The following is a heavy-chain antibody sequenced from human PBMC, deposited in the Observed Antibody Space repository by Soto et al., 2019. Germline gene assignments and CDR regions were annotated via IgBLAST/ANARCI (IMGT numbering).Heavy chain of an antibody. J-gene: IGHJ4*02. CDR2: ISGSGGST. CDR3: AGWAEYSGYDYELGVGYFDY. V-gene: IGHV3-23*01. Sequence: GGSLRLSCAASGFTFSSYAMSWVRQAPGKGLEWVSAISGSGGSTYYADSVKGRFTISRDNSKNTLYLQMNSLRAEDTAVYYCAGWAEYSGYDYELGVGYFDYWGQGTLVTVSS. CDR1: GFTFSSYA. D-gene: IGHD5-12*01.